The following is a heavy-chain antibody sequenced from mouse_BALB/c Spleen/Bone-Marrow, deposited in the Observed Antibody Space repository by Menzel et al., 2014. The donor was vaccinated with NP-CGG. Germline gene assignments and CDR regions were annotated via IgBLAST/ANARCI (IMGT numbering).Heavy chain of an antibody. V-gene: IGHV8-8*01. Sequence: QVTLKVCGPGILQPSQTLSLTCSFSGFSLSTSDMTVGWIRQPSGRGLEWLAHIWWDDDKRYNPALKSRLTISKDTSSNQVFLKIASVDTADTATYFCARIDDDYWGFPYWGQGTLVTVSA. J-gene: IGHJ3*01. CDR1: GFSLSTSDMT. CDR3: ARIDDDYWGFPY. CDR2: IWWDDDK. D-gene: IGHD2-4*01.